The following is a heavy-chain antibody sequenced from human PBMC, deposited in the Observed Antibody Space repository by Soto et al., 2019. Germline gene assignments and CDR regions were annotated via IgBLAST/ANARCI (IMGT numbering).Heavy chain of an antibody. V-gene: IGHV3-23*01. CDR3: ARSMSLRRVVIATHYYCYGLDV. Sequence: EVQLLESGGGLVQPGGSLRLSCAASGFTFSSYAMSWVRQAPGKGLEWVAVISGNDGSKYYADSVKGRFTISRDNSKNTLYLQMNSLRAEDTAVYYCARSMSLRRVVIATHYYCYGLDVWGQGTTVTVSS. CDR2: ISGNDGSK. J-gene: IGHJ6*02. D-gene: IGHD3-3*01. CDR1: GFTFSSYA.